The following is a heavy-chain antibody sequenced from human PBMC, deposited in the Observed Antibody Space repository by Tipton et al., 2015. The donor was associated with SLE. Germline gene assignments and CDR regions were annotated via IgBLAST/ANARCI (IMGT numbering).Heavy chain of an antibody. CDR3: ATYYYDSSGYSY. J-gene: IGHJ4*02. D-gene: IGHD3-22*01. V-gene: IGHV3-21*04. CDR1: GFTFSSYS. Sequence: SLRLSCAASGFTFSSYSMNWVRQAPGKGLEWVSSISSSSSYIYYADSVKGRFTISRDNAKNSLYLQMNSLRAEDTAAYYCATYYYDSSGYSYWGQGTLVTVSS. CDR2: ISSSSSYI.